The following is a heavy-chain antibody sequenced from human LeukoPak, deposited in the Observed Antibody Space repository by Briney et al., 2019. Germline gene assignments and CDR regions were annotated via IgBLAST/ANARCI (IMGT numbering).Heavy chain of an antibody. D-gene: IGHD3-16*01. V-gene: IGHV3-53*01. CDR1: GFTFSNYA. CDR3: APSPVLGQEDLDY. J-gene: IGHJ4*02. CDR2: IYSGGST. Sequence: PERSLRLSCAASGFTFSNYAMHWVRQAPGKGLEWVSVIYSGGSTYYADSVKGRFTISRDNSKNTLYLQMNSLRAEDTAVYYCAPSPVLGQEDLDYWGQGTLVTVSS.